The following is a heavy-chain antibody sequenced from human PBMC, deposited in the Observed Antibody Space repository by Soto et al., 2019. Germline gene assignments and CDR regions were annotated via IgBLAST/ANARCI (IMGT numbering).Heavy chain of an antibody. D-gene: IGHD1-1*01. Sequence: VQLVESGGGLVKPGGSLRLSCAASGFTFSDYYMSWIRQAPGKGLEWVSYISSSGSTIYYADSVKGRFTISRDNAKNFLYLQMNSLRAEDTAVYYCARERTTGTTELNAFDIWGQGTMVTVSS. CDR3: ARERTTGTTELNAFDI. CDR2: ISSSGSTI. CDR1: GFTFSDYY. V-gene: IGHV3-11*01. J-gene: IGHJ3*02.